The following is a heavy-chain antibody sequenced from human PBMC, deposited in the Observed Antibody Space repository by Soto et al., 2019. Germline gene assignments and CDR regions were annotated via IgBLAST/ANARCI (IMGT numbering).Heavy chain of an antibody. CDR3: AKLNLIDGMDV. V-gene: IGHV3-30*18. CDR1: GFTVSSYG. CDR2: ISYDGSNK. Sequence: GSLRLSCAASGFTVSSYGMHWVRQAPGKGLEWVAVISYDGSNKYYADSVKGRFTISRDNSKNTLYLQMNSLRAEDTAVYYCAKLNLIDGMDVWGQGTTVTVSS. J-gene: IGHJ6*02.